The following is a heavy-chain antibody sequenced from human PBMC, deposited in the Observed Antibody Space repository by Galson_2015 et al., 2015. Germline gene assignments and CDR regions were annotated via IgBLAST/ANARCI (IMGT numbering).Heavy chain of an antibody. CDR1: GFTFSSYG. V-gene: IGHV3-33*01. Sequence: SLRLSCAASGFTFSSYGMHWVRQAPGKGLEWVAVIWYDGSNKYYADSVKGRFTISRDNSKNTLYLQMNSLRAEDTAVYYCARDQSTVAGTPYYYYYGMDVWGQGTTVTVSS. J-gene: IGHJ6*02. D-gene: IGHD6-19*01. CDR3: ARDQSTVAGTPYYYYYGMDV. CDR2: IWYDGSNK.